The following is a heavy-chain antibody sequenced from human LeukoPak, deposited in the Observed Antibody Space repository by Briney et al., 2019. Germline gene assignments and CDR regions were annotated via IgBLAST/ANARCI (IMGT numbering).Heavy chain of an antibody. Sequence: GGTLRLSCAASGFTFSSCGMNWVRQAPGKGLEWVSSISSSSSYIYYADSVKGRFTISRDNAKNSLYLQMNSLRAEDTAVYYCAELGITMIGGVWGKGTTVTISS. CDR1: GFTFSSCG. J-gene: IGHJ6*04. CDR2: ISSSSSYI. CDR3: AELGITMIGGV. D-gene: IGHD3-10*02. V-gene: IGHV3-21*01.